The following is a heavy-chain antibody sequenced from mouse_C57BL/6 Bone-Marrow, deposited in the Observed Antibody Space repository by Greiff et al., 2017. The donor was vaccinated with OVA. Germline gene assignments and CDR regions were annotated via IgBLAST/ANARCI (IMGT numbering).Heavy chain of an antibody. V-gene: IGHV14-4*01. CDR1: GFNIKDDY. Sequence: EVKLMESGAELVRPGASVKLSCTASGFNIKDDYMHWVKQRPEQGLEWIGWIDPENGDTEYASKFQGKATITADTSSNTAYLQLSSLTSEDTAVYYCTTLGYFDVWGTGTTVTVSS. CDR3: TTLGYFDV. CDR2: IDPENGDT. J-gene: IGHJ1*03.